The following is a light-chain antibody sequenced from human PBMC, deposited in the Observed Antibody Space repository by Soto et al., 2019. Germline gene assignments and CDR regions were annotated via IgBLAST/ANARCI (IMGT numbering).Light chain of an antibody. V-gene: IGLV1-47*01. CDR1: SSDVGGYNY. J-gene: IGLJ1*01. CDR3: ATWDDSLNGFYV. Sequence: QSVLTQPPSASGSPGQSVAISCTGTSSDVGGYNYVSWYQQHPGKAPKLLIYRNNQRPSGVPDRFSGSKSGTSASLAISGLRSDDEADYFCATWDDSLNGFYVFGTGTKVTV. CDR2: RNN.